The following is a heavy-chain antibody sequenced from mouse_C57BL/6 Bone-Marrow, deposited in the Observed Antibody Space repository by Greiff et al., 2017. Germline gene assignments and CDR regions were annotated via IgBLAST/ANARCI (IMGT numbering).Heavy chain of an antibody. V-gene: IGHV1-54*01. CDR3: ARAWYYFDY. J-gene: IGHJ2*01. CDR2: INPGSGGP. CDR1: GYAFTNYL. Sequence: QVQLQQSGAELVRPGTSVKVSCKASGYAFTNYLIEWVKQRPGQGLEWIGVINPGSGGPNYNEKFKGKATLTADKSSSTAYMQLSSLKSEDSAVYFCARAWYYFDYWGQGTTLTVSS.